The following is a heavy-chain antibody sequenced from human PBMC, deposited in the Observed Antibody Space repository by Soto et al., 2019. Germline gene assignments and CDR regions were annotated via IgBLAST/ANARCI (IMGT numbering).Heavy chain of an antibody. CDR2: ISYSSSFI. CDR1: AFTFSSYT. D-gene: IGHD1-26*01. V-gene: IGHV3-21*01. J-gene: IGHJ4*02. Sequence: EVQLVESGGGLVKPGGSLRLSCAASAFTFSSYTMTWVRQAPGKGLQWVSSISYSSSFIYYADSLKGRFTVSRDNAKNSLYLPMNSLRAEDTAVYYCARVRSGALDYWGQGTLVTVSS. CDR3: ARVRSGALDY.